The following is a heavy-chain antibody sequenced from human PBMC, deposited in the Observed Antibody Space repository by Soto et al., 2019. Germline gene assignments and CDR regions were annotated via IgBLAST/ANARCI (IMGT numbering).Heavy chain of an antibody. CDR1: GYTYTGYY. CDR2: INPNSGGT. CDR3: AREYYDSSGYYGGYYYYYGMDV. J-gene: IGHJ6*02. V-gene: IGHV1-2*04. Sequence: ASVKVSCKASGYTYTGYYMHWVRQAPGQGLEWMGWINPNSGGTNYAQKFQGWVTMTRDTSISTAYMELSRLRSDDTAVYYCAREYYDSSGYYGGYYYYYGMDVWGQGTTVTVSS. D-gene: IGHD3-22*01.